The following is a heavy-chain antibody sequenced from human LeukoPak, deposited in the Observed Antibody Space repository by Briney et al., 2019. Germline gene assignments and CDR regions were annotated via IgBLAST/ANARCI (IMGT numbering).Heavy chain of an antibody. J-gene: IGHJ4*02. D-gene: IGHD3-16*01. CDR2: INPSGGST. CDR1: GYTFTSYY. V-gene: IGHV1-46*01. Sequence: GASVKVSCKASGYTFTSYYMHWVRQAPGQGLEWMGIINPSGGSTSYAQKLQGRVTTTTDTSTSTAYMELRNLRSDDTAVYYCARGGPAARLITFGGVTDYWGQGTLVTVSS. CDR3: ARGGPAARLITFGGVTDY.